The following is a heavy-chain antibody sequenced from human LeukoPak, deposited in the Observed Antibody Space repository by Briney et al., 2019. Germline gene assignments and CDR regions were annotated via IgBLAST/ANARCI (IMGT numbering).Heavy chain of an antibody. V-gene: IGHV4-61*02. J-gene: IGHJ5*02. Sequence: SETLSLTCTVSGGSVSSGYYYWSWIRQPAGKELEWIGRIYTGGSTNYNPSLKSRVTVSVDTSKNQFSLKLSSVTAADTAVYYCARALVDGSSSWYNWFDPWGQGTLVTVSS. CDR2: IYTGGST. D-gene: IGHD6-13*01. CDR3: ARALVDGSSSWYNWFDP. CDR1: GGSVSSGYYY.